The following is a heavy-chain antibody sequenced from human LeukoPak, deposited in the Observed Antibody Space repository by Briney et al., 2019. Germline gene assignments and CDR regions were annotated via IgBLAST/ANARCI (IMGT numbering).Heavy chain of an antibody. V-gene: IGHV1-18*01. CDR2: ISAYNGNT. CDR3: ARGFRGLKWNDVGFDY. J-gene: IGHJ4*02. CDR1: GYTFTSYG. Sequence: ASVKVSCKASGYTFTSYGISWVRQAPGQGLEWMGWISAYNGNTNYAQKFQGRVTMTRDTSISTAYMELSRLRSDDTAVYYCARGFRGLKWNDVGFDYWGQGTLVTVSS. D-gene: IGHD1-1*01.